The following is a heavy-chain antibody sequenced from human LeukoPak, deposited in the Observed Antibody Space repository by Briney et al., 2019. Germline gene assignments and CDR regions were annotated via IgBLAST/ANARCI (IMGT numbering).Heavy chain of an antibody. J-gene: IGHJ6*03. CDR2: ISSGSTSI. CDR1: GFSFSSYS. V-gene: IGHV3-21*01. D-gene: IGHD1-26*01. Sequence: GGSLRVSCAASGFSFSSYSMDWVRQAPGKGLEWVSSISSGSTSIYYADSVKGRFTISRDNAKNSLYLQMNSLRAEDTAVYYCARYRDWEWEVSYMDVWGKGTTVTVSS. CDR3: ARYRDWEWEVSYMDV.